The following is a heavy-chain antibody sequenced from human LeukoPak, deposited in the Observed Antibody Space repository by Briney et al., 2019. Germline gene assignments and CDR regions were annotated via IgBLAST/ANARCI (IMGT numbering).Heavy chain of an antibody. D-gene: IGHD6-13*01. CDR2: IYTSGST. CDR3: ARDVVAAAGSWDY. CDR1: GGSISSSNYY. J-gene: IGHJ4*02. V-gene: IGHV4-61*02. Sequence: PSETLSLTCSVSGGSISSSNYYWSWIRQPAGKGLEWIGRIYTSGSTNYNPSLKSRVTMSVDTSKNQFSLNLSSVTAADTAVYYCARDVVAAAGSWDYWGQGTLVTVSS.